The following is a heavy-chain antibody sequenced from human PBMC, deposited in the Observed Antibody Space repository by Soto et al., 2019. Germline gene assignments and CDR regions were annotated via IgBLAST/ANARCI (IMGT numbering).Heavy chain of an antibody. V-gene: IGHV4-34*01. D-gene: IGHD4-4*01. CDR1: GGSFSGYY. J-gene: IGHJ6*02. Sequence: PSETLSLTCAVYGGSFSGYYWSWIRQPPGKGLEWIGEINHSGSTNYNPSLKSRVTISVDTSKNQFSLKLSSVTAADTAVYYCASPFYDYKHYYGMDVWRQGTTVTFS. CDR3: ASPFYDYKHYYGMDV. CDR2: INHSGST.